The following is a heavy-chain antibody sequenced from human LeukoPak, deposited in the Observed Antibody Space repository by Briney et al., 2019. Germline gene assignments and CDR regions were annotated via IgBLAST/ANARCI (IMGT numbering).Heavy chain of an antibody. V-gene: IGHV4-34*01. Sequence: TGGSLRLSCAASGFSFKDYWMSWVRQPPGKGLEWIGEINHSGSTNYNPSLKSRVTISVDTSKNQFSLKLSSVTAADTAVYYCARGSGYSYGPRLPFDYWGQGTLVTVSS. D-gene: IGHD5-18*01. J-gene: IGHJ4*02. CDR1: GFSFKDYW. CDR2: INHSGST. CDR3: ARGSGYSYGPRLPFDY.